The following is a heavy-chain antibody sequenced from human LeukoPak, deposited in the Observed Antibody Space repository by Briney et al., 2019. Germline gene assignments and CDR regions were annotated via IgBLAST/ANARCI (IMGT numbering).Heavy chain of an antibody. V-gene: IGHV1-69*13. Sequence: ASVTVSCKASGGTFSSYAISWVRQAPGQGLEWMGGIIPIFGTANYAQKFQGRVTITADESTSTAYMELSSLRSEDTAVYYCARKPYGGNWFDYWGQGTLVTVSS. D-gene: IGHD4-23*01. CDR2: IIPIFGTA. CDR3: ARKPYGGNWFDY. J-gene: IGHJ4*02. CDR1: GGTFSSYA.